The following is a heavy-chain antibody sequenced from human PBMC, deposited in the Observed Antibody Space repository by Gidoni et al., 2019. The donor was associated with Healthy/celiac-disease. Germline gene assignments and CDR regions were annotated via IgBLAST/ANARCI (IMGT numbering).Heavy chain of an antibody. CDR2: TYYRSKWYN. D-gene: IGHD3-10*01. V-gene: IGHV6-1*01. Sequence: QVQLQQSGPGLVKPSQTLSLTCAISGDSVSSNSAAWNWIRQSPSRGLEWLGRTYYRSKWYNDYAVSVKSRITTNPDTSKNQFSLQLNSVTPEDTAVYYCARTMVRGPFPSPYYYYGMDVWGQGTTVTVSS. CDR3: ARTMVRGPFPSPYYYYGMDV. J-gene: IGHJ6*02. CDR1: GDSVSSNSAA.